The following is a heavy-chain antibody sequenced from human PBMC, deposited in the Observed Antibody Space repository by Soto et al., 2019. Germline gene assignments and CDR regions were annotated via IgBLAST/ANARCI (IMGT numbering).Heavy chain of an antibody. CDR2: VYYSGST. CDR3: ARANLYGGNPGYYYYYGMDV. V-gene: IGHV4-59*08. J-gene: IGHJ6*02. D-gene: IGHD2-15*01. CDR1: GGSISSYY. Sequence: SETLSLTCTVSGGSISSYYWSWIRQPPGKGLEWIGYVYYSGSTYYNPSLKSRVTISVDTSKNQFSLKLSSVTAADTAVYYCARANLYGGNPGYYYYYGMDVWGQGTTVTVSS.